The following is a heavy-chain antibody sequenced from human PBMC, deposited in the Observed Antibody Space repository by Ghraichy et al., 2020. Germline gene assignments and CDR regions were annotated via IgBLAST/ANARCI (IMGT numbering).Heavy chain of an antibody. CDR3: AKDTLGDGYNSDY. CDR1: GFTFSDYG. J-gene: IGHJ4*02. V-gene: IGHV3-21*01. CDR2: ISSGSRFI. Sequence: GGSLRLSCAASGFTFSDYGMNWVRQAPGKGLEWVSTISSGSRFIYYADSVRGRFTISRDNAKNSLYLRMNALGTEDTAVYYCAKDTLGDGYNSDYCGQETLVTVAS. D-gene: IGHD5-24*01.